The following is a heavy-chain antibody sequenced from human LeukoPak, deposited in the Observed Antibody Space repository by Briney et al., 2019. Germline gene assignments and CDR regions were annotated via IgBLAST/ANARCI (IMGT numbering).Heavy chain of an antibody. Sequence: SETLSLTCTVSGGSISSYYWSWIRQPPGKGLEWIVYIYYSGSTNYNPSLKSRVTISVDTSKNQFFLKLSSVTAADTAVYYCAREGAVTTSLNNYYYYGMDVWGQGTTVTVSS. D-gene: IGHD4-17*01. CDR3: AREGAVTTSLNNYYYYGMDV. V-gene: IGHV4-59*01. CDR1: GGSISSYY. CDR2: IYYSGST. J-gene: IGHJ6*02.